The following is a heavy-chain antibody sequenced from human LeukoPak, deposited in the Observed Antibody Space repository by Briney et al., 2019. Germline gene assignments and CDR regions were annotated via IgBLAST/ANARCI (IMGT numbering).Heavy chain of an antibody. CDR3: ARVTYIAAD. J-gene: IGHJ4*02. D-gene: IGHD6-25*01. CDR1: GGSISSGGHY. V-gene: IGHV4-61*02. CDR2: ISSTGST. Sequence: SETLSLICTVSGGSISSGGHYWSWIRQPAGKGLEYLGRISSTGSTNYNPSLRSRVTISADTSKNHFSLKLTSVTAADTAVYYCARVTYIAADWGQGTLVTVSS.